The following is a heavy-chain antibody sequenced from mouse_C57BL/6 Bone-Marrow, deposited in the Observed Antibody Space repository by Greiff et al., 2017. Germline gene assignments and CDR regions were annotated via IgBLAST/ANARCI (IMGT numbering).Heavy chain of an antibody. J-gene: IGHJ4*01. V-gene: IGHV1-81*01. Sequence: QVQLQQSGAELARPGASVKLSCKASGYTFTSYGISWVKQRTGQGLEWIGEIYPRSGNTYYNEKFKGKATLTADKSSSTAYMELRSLTSEDSAVDFCASRVLWAMDYWGQGTSVTVSS. CDR1: GYTFTSYG. CDR3: ASRVLWAMDY. D-gene: IGHD1-1*02. CDR2: IYPRSGNT.